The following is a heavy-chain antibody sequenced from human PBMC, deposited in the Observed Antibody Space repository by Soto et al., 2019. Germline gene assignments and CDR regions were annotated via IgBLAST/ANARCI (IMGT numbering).Heavy chain of an antibody. CDR1: GFTFSSYE. D-gene: IGHD3-9*01. V-gene: IGHV3-48*03. CDR3: ARESDWDDAFDV. CDR2: IGKSGSTI. Sequence: GGSLRLSCAASGFTFSSYELNWVRQAPGKGLEWVSYIGKSGSTIKYADSVKGRPTISRDNAKNSLYLQMNTLRVEDTAVYYCARESDWDDAFDVWGQGTMVTVSS. J-gene: IGHJ3*01.